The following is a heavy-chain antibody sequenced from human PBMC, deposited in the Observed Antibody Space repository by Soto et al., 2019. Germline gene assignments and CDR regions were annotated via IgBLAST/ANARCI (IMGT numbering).Heavy chain of an antibody. CDR1: GYTFTDYA. D-gene: IGHD1-26*01. V-gene: IGHV1-3*04. CDR3: ARGAXWDPRGVEAQQDDYFDY. J-gene: IGHJ4*02. CDR2: VDTGNGNT. Sequence: ASVKVSCKPSGYTFTDYAIHWVRQAPGHSLEWLGWVDTGNGNTKYSQNFQDRLTITRDTFARTTAMELNSLNSGDTALYYCARGAXWDPRGVEAQQDDYFDYWGRGTLVNVSS.